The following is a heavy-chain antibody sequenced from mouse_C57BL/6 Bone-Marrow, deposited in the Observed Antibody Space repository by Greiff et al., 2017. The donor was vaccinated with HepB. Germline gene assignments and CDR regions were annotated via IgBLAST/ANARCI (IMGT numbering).Heavy chain of an antibody. J-gene: IGHJ3*01. CDR1: GYAFSSSW. CDR2: IYPGDGDT. CDR3: ARFGPKAY. D-gene: IGHD1-3*01. V-gene: IGHV1-82*01. Sequence: VQLQQTGPELVKPGASVKISCKASGYAFSSSWMNWVKQRPGKGLEWIGRIYPGDGDTNYNGKFKGKATLTADKSSSTAYMQLSSLTSEDSAVYFCARFGPKAYWGQGTLVTVSA.